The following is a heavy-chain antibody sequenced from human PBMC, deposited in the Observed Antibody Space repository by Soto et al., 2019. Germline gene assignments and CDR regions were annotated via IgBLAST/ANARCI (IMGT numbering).Heavy chain of an antibody. CDR3: SRLHLVDGESDY. V-gene: IGHV3-73*01. J-gene: IGHJ4*02. CDR1: GFTFSSYA. Sequence: PGGSLRLSCAASGFTFSSYAMHWVRQASGKGLEWVGRIRSKANSYATEYAASVKGRFTISRDDSKNTAYLQMNSLKTEDTAVYYCSRLHLVDGESDYWGQGTLVTVSS. D-gene: IGHD6-6*01. CDR2: IRSKANSYAT.